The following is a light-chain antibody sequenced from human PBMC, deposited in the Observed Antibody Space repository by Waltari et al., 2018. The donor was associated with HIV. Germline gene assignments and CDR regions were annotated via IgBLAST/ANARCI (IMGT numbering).Light chain of an antibody. CDR2: KNN. Sequence: QSVVTQPPSASGTPGQRVIISCSGSDSNIGSNYVYWYQDLPGTAPKLLIYKNNQRSSGVPDRCSGSKSDTSASLAISGLRYEDEADYYCASWDDNLNSWVFGGGTKLTVL. J-gene: IGLJ3*02. CDR3: ASWDDNLNSWV. CDR1: DSNIGSNY. V-gene: IGLV1-47*01.